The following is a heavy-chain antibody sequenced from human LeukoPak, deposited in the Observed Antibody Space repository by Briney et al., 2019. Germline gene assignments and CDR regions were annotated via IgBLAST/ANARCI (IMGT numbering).Heavy chain of an antibody. CDR2: IYYSGST. D-gene: IGHD6-6*01. CDR1: GGSISSGGYY. CDR3: ARGSSSWPFDY. V-gene: IGHV4-31*03. Sequence: SQTLSLTCTVSGGSISSGGYYWSWIRQHPGKGLEWIGYIYYSGSTYYNPSLKSRVTISVDTSKNQFSLKLSSVTAADTDVYYCARGSSSWPFDYWGQGTLVTVSS. J-gene: IGHJ4*02.